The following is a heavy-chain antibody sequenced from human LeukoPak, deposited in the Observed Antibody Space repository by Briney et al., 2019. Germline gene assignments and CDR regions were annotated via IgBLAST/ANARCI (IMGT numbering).Heavy chain of an antibody. CDR1: GFTFYNYA. CDR3: AKVLLEWSRTDFDY. V-gene: IGHV3-23*01. J-gene: IGHJ4*02. CDR2: ISGSGYSG. Sequence: GGSLRLSCAASGFTFYNYAMSWVRQAPGRGLEWVSAISGSGYSGYYADSVKGRFTISRDNSKNTLYLQMNSLRAEDTAVYYCAKVLLEWSRTDFDYWGQGTLVTVSS. D-gene: IGHD3-3*01.